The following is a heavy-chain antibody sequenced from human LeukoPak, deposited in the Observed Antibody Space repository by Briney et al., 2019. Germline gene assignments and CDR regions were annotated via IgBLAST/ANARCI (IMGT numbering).Heavy chain of an antibody. V-gene: IGHV4-39*01. CDR1: GGSISSSSYY. Sequence: SETLSLTCTVSGGSISSSSYYWGWIRQPPGKGLEWIGSIYYSGSTYYNPSLKSRVTISVDTSKNQFSLKLSSVTAADTAVYYCARPSGSYQPDAFDIWGQGTMVTVSS. CDR3: ARPSGSYQPDAFDI. CDR2: IYYSGST. D-gene: IGHD1-26*01. J-gene: IGHJ3*02.